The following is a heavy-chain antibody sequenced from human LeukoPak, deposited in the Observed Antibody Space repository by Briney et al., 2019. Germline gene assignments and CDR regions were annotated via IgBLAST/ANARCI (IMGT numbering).Heavy chain of an antibody. CDR1: GGSISSYY. V-gene: IGHV4-59*08. Sequence: NPSETLSLTCTVSGGSISSYYWSWIRQPPGKGLEWIGYIYYSGSTNYNPSLKSRVTISVDTSKNQFSLKLSSVTAADTAVYYCARAHVDTAMVFDYWGQGTLVTVSS. CDR3: ARAHVDTAMVFDY. J-gene: IGHJ4*02. D-gene: IGHD5-18*01. CDR2: IYYSGST.